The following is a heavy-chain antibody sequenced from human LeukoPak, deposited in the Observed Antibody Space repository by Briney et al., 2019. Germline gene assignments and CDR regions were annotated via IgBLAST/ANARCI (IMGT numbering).Heavy chain of an antibody. V-gene: IGHV3-23*01. Sequence: GGSLRLSCAASGFTFSSYAMSWVRQAPGKGLEWVSAISGSGGSTYYADSVKGRFTISRDNSKNTLYLQMNSLRAEDTAVYYCAGRYDSSGYPLHWGQGTLVTVSS. J-gene: IGHJ4*02. CDR1: GFTFSSYA. CDR2: ISGSGGST. CDR3: AGRYDSSGYPLH. D-gene: IGHD3-22*01.